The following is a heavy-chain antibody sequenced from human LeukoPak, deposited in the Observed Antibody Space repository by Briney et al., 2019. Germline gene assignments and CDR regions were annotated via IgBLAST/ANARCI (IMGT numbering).Heavy chain of an antibody. CDR3: ARDRGDGYNYEGLDF. CDR2: INAGYGNT. V-gene: IGHV1-3*01. Sequence: ASVNVSCKPSGYTFTNYAIHWVRQAPGQRLEWTGWINAGYGNTKYSQKFQVRVTLTSDTSANTAYMDLSSLKSEDTAVYYCARDRGDGYNYEGLDFWGQGTLVTVSS. D-gene: IGHD5-24*01. CDR1: GYTFTNYA. J-gene: IGHJ4*02.